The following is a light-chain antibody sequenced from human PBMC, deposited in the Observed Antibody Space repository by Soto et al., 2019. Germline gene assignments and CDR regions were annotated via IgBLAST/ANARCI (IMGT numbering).Light chain of an antibody. Sequence: EIVLTQSPGTLSLSPGERATLSCRASRSVSSSYLAWYQQKPGQAPRLLIYGASSRATGIPDRFSGSGSGTDFPLTISRLEPEDFALYYCQQYVTSPLTFGQGTKVEIK. CDR3: QQYVTSPLT. J-gene: IGKJ1*01. CDR1: RSVSSSY. CDR2: GAS. V-gene: IGKV3-20*01.